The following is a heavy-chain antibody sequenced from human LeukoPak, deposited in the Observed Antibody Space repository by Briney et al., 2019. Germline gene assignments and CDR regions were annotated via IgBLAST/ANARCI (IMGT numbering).Heavy chain of an antibody. J-gene: IGHJ4*02. D-gene: IGHD3-16*01. CDR1: GFTFDDYA. CDR2: ISWNSGSI. Sequence: PGRSLRLSCAASGFTFDDYAMHWVRQAPGKGLEWVSGISWNSGSIGYADSVKGRFTISRDNAKNSLYLQMNSLRAEDTALYYCAKDMGVGKTNSPFDHWGQGTLVTVSS. CDR3: AKDMGVGKTNSPFDH. V-gene: IGHV3-9*01.